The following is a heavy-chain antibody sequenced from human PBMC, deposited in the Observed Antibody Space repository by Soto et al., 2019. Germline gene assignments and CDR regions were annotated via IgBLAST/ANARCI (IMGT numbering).Heavy chain of an antibody. CDR2: INSDGTIS. D-gene: IGHD2-21*01. Sequence: GGSRLSCAASGFTFDTYWMNWVRQAPGKGPEWLSGINSDGTISSYADSVKGRFTISRDNARNTLSLQMNSLRADDTAVYYCARLSGDHSAFFSYGMDAWGQGTTVTVSS. V-gene: IGHV3-74*01. CDR3: ARLSGDHSAFFSYGMDA. J-gene: IGHJ6*02. CDR1: GFTFDTYW.